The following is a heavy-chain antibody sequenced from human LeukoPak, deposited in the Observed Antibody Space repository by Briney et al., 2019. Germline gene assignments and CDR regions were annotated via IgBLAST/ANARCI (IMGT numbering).Heavy chain of an antibody. CDR1: GGSISTNTYY. J-gene: IGHJ4*02. D-gene: IGHD3-10*01. CDR3: ARVTYNGYQHFDY. V-gene: IGHV4-39*07. Sequence: SETLSLTCIVSGGSISTNTYYWGWIRLPPGKGLEWIGEIHHRGTTYYNPSLRSRVTISVDTSKNQFSLRLTSVTAADTAVYYCARVTYNGYQHFDYWGQGTQVTVSS. CDR2: IHHRGTT.